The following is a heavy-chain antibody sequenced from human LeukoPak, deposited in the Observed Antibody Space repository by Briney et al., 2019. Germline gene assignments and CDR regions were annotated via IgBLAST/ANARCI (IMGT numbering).Heavy chain of an antibody. CDR2: IKSDGSNT. CDR3: ASPIAAAEYYYYGMDV. CDR1: GFTFSSYW. Sequence: GGSLRLSCAASGFTFSSYWMHWVRQAPGKGLVWVSRIKSDGSNTNYAGSVKGRFTISRDNAKNTLYLQMNSLRAEDTAVYYCASPIAAAEYYYYGMDVWGQGTTVTVSS. V-gene: IGHV3-74*01. J-gene: IGHJ6*02. D-gene: IGHD6-13*01.